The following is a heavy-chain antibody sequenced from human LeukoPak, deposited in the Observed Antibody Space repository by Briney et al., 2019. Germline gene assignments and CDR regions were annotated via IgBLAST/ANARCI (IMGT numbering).Heavy chain of an antibody. Sequence: GGSLRLSCAASGFTFSSYGMHWVRQAPGKELEWVAVISYDGSNKYYADSVKGRFTTSRDNSKNTLYLQMNSLRAEDTAVYYCAKSRIPFYTKAPFDYWGQGTLVTVSS. D-gene: IGHD3-3*01. CDR3: AKSRIPFYTKAPFDY. CDR1: GFTFSSYG. V-gene: IGHV3-30*18. J-gene: IGHJ4*02. CDR2: ISYDGSNK.